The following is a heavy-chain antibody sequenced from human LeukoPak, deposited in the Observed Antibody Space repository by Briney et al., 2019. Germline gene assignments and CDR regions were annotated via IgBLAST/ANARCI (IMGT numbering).Heavy chain of an antibody. J-gene: IGHJ6*03. CDR1: GFTFNTYG. Sequence: GGSLRLSCAASGFTFNTYGMHWVRQAPGKGLEWVAFIRYDGSNECYADSVKGRFTISRDNSKNTLYLQMNSLRPEDTAVYYCAKEGYYYLDVWGKGTTVTVSS. V-gene: IGHV3-30*02. CDR3: AKEGYYYLDV. CDR2: IRYDGSNE.